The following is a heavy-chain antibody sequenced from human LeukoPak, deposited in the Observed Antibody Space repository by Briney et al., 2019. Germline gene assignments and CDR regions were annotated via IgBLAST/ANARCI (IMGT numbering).Heavy chain of an antibody. CDR3: ARDGDDSSGYGY. J-gene: IGHJ4*02. Sequence: GGSLRLSCAASGFTVSSNYMSWVRQAPGKGLEWVSVIYSGGSTYYADSVKGRFTISRDNSKNTLYLQMNSLRAEDTAVYYCARDGDDSSGYGYWGQGTLVTVSS. CDR2: IYSGGST. CDR1: GFTVSSNY. V-gene: IGHV3-66*01. D-gene: IGHD3-22*01.